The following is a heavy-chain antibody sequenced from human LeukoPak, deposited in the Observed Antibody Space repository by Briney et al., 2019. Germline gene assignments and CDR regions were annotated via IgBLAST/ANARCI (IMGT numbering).Heavy chain of an antibody. Sequence: SETLSLTCSVAGGSISNYFWTWIRQPPGKGLEWIGYIYYSGSTNYNPSLKSRVTISVDTSKNQFSLKLSSVTAADTAVYYCARLRNWFDPWGQGTLVTVSS. V-gene: IGHV4-59*01. CDR3: ARLRNWFDP. J-gene: IGHJ5*02. CDR2: IYYSGST. CDR1: GGSISNYF.